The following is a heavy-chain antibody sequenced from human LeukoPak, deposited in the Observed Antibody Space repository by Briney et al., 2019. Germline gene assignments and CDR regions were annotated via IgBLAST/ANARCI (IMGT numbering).Heavy chain of an antibody. Sequence: GGSLRLSCAASGFTFSSYVMHWVRQAPGKGLEWVAVIWYDGSNKYYADSVKGRFTISSDNSKKTLYLQMNSLRAEDTAVYYCARDGGIWYFDYWGQGTLVTVSS. D-gene: IGHD3-16*01. CDR1: GFTFSSYV. V-gene: IGHV3-33*01. CDR3: ARDGGIWYFDY. J-gene: IGHJ4*02. CDR2: IWYDGSNK.